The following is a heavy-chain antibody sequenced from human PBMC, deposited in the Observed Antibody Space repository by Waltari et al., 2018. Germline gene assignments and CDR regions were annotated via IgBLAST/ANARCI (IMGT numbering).Heavy chain of an antibody. CDR2: IYYSGSS. V-gene: IGHV4-39*07. D-gene: IGHD3-16*01. Sequence: QQESGPSLVKPSEHLSLTCTVSSWSISSSSSYWGWIRLAPGKGLEWIGHIYYSGSSYHNPSLKSRITMSVDSSKNQFSLTLSSVTAADTAVYYCARVLIRTSGLNFDSWGQGSLVTVSS. CDR1: SWSISSSSSY. CDR3: ARVLIRTSGLNFDS. J-gene: IGHJ4*02.